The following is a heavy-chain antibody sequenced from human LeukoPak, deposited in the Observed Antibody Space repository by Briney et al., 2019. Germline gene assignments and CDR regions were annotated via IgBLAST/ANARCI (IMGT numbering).Heavy chain of an antibody. CDR1: GYSFTDHD. J-gene: IGHJ6*03. Sequence: ASVKVSCKASGYSFTDHDMHWVRQAPGQGLEWVGCINPGNGDTRYGPEFQGRVTISSDTSASTAYMELSSLRSEDTAVYYCARDKGFLEWLLFKRTNYYYYMDVWGKGTTVTVSS. CDR2: INPGNGDT. CDR3: ARDKGFLEWLLFKRTNYYYYMDV. D-gene: IGHD3-3*01. V-gene: IGHV1-3*03.